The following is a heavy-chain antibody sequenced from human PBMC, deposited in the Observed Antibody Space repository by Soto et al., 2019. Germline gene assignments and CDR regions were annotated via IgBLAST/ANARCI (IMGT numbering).Heavy chain of an antibody. CDR1: GGSISSYY. CDR3: AGKYCSSTSCYTGSNGFDP. V-gene: IGHV4-59*01. D-gene: IGHD2-2*02. J-gene: IGHJ5*02. CDR2: IYCSGST. Sequence: QVQLQESGPGLVKPSETLSLTCTVSGGSISSYYWSWIRQPPGKGLEWIGYIYCSGSTNYNPSLKSRVTISVDTAKFPFSRKLSSETTADTAVYYCAGKYCSSTSCYTGSNGFDPRGQGTLVTVSS.